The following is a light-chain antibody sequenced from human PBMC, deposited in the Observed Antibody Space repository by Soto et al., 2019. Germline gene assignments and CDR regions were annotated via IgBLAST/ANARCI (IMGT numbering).Light chain of an antibody. CDR3: QQLNSYPLIT. CDR2: AAS. Sequence: DIQLTQSPSFLSASVVDIVTITFLASQGISSYLAWYQQKPGKAPKLLIYAASTLQSGVPSRFSGSGSGTEFTLTISSLQPEDFATYYCQQLNSYPLITFGQGTRLEIK. J-gene: IGKJ5*01. CDR1: QGISSY. V-gene: IGKV1-9*01.